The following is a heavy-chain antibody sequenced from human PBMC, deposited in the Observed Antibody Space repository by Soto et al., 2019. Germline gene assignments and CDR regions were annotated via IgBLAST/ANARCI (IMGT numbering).Heavy chain of an antibody. Sequence: QVQLVQSGAEMKKPGASVKLSCKTSGTNYNTYAIHWVRQAPGQGLERMGWIKAGNGDTRYSQNFQGRGTLTRDTSASTGYMDLDSLKSEDTGVFYCARAISGYVTWGQGTLVTVSS. CDR1: GTNYNTYA. CDR2: IKAGNGDT. V-gene: IGHV1-3*01. CDR3: ARAISGYVT. D-gene: IGHD5-12*01. J-gene: IGHJ4*02.